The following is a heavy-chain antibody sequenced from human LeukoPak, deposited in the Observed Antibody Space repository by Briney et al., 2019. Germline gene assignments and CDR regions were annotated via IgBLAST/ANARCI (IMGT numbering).Heavy chain of an antibody. CDR1: GGSFSGYY. J-gene: IGHJ3*02. CDR2: INHSGST. CDR3: ARNIPYYDFWSGTKDAFDI. D-gene: IGHD3-3*01. V-gene: IGHV4-34*01. Sequence: SETLSLTCAVYGGSFSGYYWSWIRQPPGKGLEWIGEINHSGSTNYNPSLKSRVTISVDTSKNQFSLKLSSVTAADTAVYYCARNIPYYDFWSGTKDAFDIWGQGTTVTVSS.